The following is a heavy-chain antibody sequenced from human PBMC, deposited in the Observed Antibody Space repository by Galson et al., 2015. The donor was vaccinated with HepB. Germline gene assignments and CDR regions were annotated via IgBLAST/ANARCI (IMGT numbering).Heavy chain of an antibody. CDR3: AHTNTRNLEWRLDY. D-gene: IGHD3-3*01. CDR1: GFSLSTSGVG. V-gene: IGHV2-5*02. Sequence: PALVKPTQTLTLTCTFSGFSLSTSGVGVGWIRQPPGKALEWLALTYWDDDKRYSPSLKSRLTITKDTSKNQVVLTMTNMDPVDTATYYCAHTNTRNLEWRLDYWGQGTLVTVSS. CDR2: TYWDDDK. J-gene: IGHJ4*02.